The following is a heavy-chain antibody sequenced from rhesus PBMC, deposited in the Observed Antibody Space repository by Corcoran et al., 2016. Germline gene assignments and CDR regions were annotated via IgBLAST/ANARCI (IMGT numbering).Heavy chain of an antibody. CDR1: GYSFTSYW. CDR3: AKDGNSKFGLVMVGLDS. J-gene: IGHJ6*01. CDR2: IDPSDSDT. V-gene: IGHV5-20*01. D-gene: IGHD3-3*01. Sequence: EVQLVQSGAEVKRPGESLKISCKTSGYSFTSYWISWVRKMPGKGLEWMGAIDPSDSDTRYNPSFQGQVTISADKSISTAYLQWSRLKASDTTTYYCAKDGNSKFGLVMVGLDSWGQGVVVTVSS.